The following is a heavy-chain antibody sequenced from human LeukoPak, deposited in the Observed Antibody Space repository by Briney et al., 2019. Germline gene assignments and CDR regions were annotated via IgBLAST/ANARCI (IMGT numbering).Heavy chain of an antibody. CDR2: IKQDGSEK. CDR3: AREKGYSYGYWDDY. Sequence: PGGSLRLSCAASGFTFSRYWMSWVRQAPGKGLEWVANIKQDGSEKYYVDSVKGRFTISRDNAKNSLYLQMNSLRAEDTAVYYCAREKGYSYGYWDDYWGQGTLVTVSS. J-gene: IGHJ4*02. D-gene: IGHD5-18*01. V-gene: IGHV3-7*01. CDR1: GFTFSRYW.